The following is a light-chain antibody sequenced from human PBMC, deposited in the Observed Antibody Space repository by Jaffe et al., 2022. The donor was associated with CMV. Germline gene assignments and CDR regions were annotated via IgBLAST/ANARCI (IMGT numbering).Light chain of an antibody. CDR1: QSISTY. V-gene: IGKV1-39*01. CDR3: QQSYSTPPS. J-gene: IGKJ5*01. Sequence: DIQMTQSPSSLSASVGDRVTITCRATQSISTYLNWYQQKPGKAPKLLIYEASSLQSGVPSRFSGSGSGTDFTLTISSLQPEDSATYYCQQSYSTPPSFGQGTRLEIK. CDR2: EAS.